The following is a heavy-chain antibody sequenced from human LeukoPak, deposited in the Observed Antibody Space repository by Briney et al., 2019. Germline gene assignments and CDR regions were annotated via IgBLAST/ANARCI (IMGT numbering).Heavy chain of an antibody. CDR2: IWYDGSNK. CDR3: ARERIAAANWFDP. Sequence: AGGSLRLSCAASGFTFSSYGMHWVRQAPGKGLEWVAVIWYDGSNKYYADSVKGRFTISRDNSKNTLYLQMNSLRAEGTAVYYCARERIAAANWFDPWGQGTLVTVSS. J-gene: IGHJ5*02. V-gene: IGHV3-33*01. CDR1: GFTFSSYG. D-gene: IGHD6-13*01.